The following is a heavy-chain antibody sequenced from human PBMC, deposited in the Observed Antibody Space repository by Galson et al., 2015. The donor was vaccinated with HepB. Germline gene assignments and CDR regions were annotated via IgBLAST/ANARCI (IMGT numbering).Heavy chain of an antibody. J-gene: IGHJ6*02. Sequence: SLRLSCAASGFTFSSYGMHWVRQAPGKGLEWVAFIRYDGSNKYYEDSVKGRFTISRDNSKNTLYLQMNSLRAEDTAVYYCAELLTLTMVRGAQSGGAGMDVWGQGTTVTVSS. CDR3: AELLTLTMVRGAQSGGAGMDV. CDR2: IRYDGSNK. V-gene: IGHV3-30*02. CDR1: GFTFSSYG. D-gene: IGHD3-10*01.